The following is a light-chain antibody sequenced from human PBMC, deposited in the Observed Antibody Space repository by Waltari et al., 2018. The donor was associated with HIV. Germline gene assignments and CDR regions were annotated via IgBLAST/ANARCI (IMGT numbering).Light chain of an antibody. CDR2: GSA. CDR3: QQYFSIPWT. Sequence: DIVMSQSPDSLAVSLGEGATINCKSSQNIFFASDSENCLAWFQQKPGQPPKLLIRGSAVQAYGVPDRFSGSGSQTDFTLTISSLQAEDAAVYYCQQYFSIPWTFGQGTKLEIK. J-gene: IGKJ1*01. V-gene: IGKV4-1*01. CDR1: QNIFFASDSENC.